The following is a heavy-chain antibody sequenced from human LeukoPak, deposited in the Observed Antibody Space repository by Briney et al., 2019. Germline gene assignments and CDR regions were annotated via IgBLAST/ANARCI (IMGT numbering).Heavy chain of an antibody. CDR2: IYHSGST. J-gene: IGHJ6*03. Sequence: PSETLSLTCTVSGYSISSGYYWGWIRQPPGKGLEWIGSIYHSGSTYYNPSLKSRVTISVGTSKNQFSLKLSSVTAADTAVYYCARVWGYYYMDVWGKGTTVTVSS. CDR1: GYSISSGYY. CDR3: ARVWGYYYMDV. V-gene: IGHV4-38-2*02. D-gene: IGHD7-27*01.